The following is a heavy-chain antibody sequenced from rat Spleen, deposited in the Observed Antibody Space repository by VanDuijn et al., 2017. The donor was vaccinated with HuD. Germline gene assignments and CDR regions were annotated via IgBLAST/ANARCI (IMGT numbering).Heavy chain of an antibody. V-gene: IGHV5-19*01. CDR1: GFTFSNYG. CDR3: ARHRNYGGIPFDF. Sequence: EVQLVESGGGLVQPGRSLKLSCEASGFTFSNYGMHWIRQAPTKGLEWVASIIYDSSRTYYRDSVKGRFTISRDNAKSTLYLQMDSLGSEDTATYYCARHRNYGGIPFDFWGQGVMVSVSS. J-gene: IGHJ2*01. CDR2: IIYDSSRT. D-gene: IGHD1-11*01.